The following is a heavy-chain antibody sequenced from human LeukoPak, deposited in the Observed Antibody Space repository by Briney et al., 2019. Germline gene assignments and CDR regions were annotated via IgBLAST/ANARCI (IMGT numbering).Heavy chain of an antibody. Sequence: PSETLSFKCSVYGGSCYAFCWSRIGQSPGKGLEWIGEIIHSGSTTYNPSLKSRVTISIDTSKNQFSLQLSSVTAADTAVYYCARGGGDWNNAYQNAFVIWDQGTMGTVSS. V-gene: IGHV4-34*01. J-gene: IGHJ3*02. CDR2: IIHSGST. CDR3: ARGGGDWNNAYQNAFVI. D-gene: IGHD1/OR15-1a*01. CDR1: GGSCYAFC.